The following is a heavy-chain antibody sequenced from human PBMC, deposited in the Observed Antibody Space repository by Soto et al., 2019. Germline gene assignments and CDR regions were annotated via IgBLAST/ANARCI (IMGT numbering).Heavy chain of an antibody. CDR1: GGTFSSYA. CDR2: IIPIFGTA. V-gene: IGHV1-69*12. J-gene: IGHJ6*02. Sequence: QVQLVQSGAEVKKPGSSVKVSCKASGGTFSSYAISWVRQAPGQGLEWMGGIIPIFGTANYAQKFQGRVXIXAXXSTSTAYMELSSLRSEDTAVYYCARESYYYYGMDVWGQGTTVTVSS. CDR3: ARESYYYYGMDV.